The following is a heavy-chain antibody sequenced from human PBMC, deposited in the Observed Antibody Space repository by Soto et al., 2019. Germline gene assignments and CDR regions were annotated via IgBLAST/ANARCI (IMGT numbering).Heavy chain of an antibody. CDR2: ISAHNGNT. V-gene: IGHV1-18*01. Sequence: QVHLVQSGAEVKKPGASVKVSCKGSGYTFTSYGITWVRQAPGQGLEWMGWISAHNGNTDYAQKLKGKATVTRDTSTSTAYMELRSLRSDDPAVNYCARGRYGDYWGQGALVTVSS. CDR3: ARGRYGDY. CDR1: GYTFTSYG. J-gene: IGHJ4*02. D-gene: IGHD1-1*01.